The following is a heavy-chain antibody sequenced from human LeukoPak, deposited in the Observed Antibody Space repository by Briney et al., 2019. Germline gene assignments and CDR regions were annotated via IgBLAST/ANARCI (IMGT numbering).Heavy chain of an antibody. D-gene: IGHD2-2*02. V-gene: IGHV1-2*02. CDR1: GYTFTGYY. CDR3: ARVSGYCSSTSCYSGAFDI. J-gene: IGHJ3*02. Sequence: ASVKVSCKASGYTFTGYYMHWVRQAPGQGLEWMGWINPNSGGTNYAQKFQGRVTMTRDTSISTAYMELSRLRSDDTAVYYRARVSGYCSSTSCYSGAFDIWGQGTMVAVSS. CDR2: INPNSGGT.